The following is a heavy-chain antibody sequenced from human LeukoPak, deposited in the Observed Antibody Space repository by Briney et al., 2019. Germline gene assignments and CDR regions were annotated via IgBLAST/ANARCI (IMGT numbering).Heavy chain of an antibody. CDR1: GFTFSSYG. V-gene: IGHV3-30*02. D-gene: IGHD3-3*01. Sequence: GGSLRLSCAASGFTFSSYGMHWVRQAPGKGLEWVAFIRYDGSNKYYADSVKGRFTISRDNSKNTLYLQMNSLRDEDTAVYYCAKAASSVGYDFWSGYRMSWFDPWGQGTLVTVSS. CDR2: IRYDGSNK. J-gene: IGHJ5*02. CDR3: AKAASSVGYDFWSGYRMSWFDP.